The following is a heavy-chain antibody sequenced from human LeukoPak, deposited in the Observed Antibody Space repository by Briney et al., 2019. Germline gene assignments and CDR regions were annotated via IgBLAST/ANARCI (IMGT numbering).Heavy chain of an antibody. CDR3: ATIPLPAALHWFDP. CDR1: GGSITSYY. CDR2: IYYSGST. J-gene: IGHJ5*02. V-gene: IGHV4-59*01. D-gene: IGHD2-2*01. Sequence: SETLSLTCNVSGGSITSYYWSWIRQPPGKGLEWIGYIYYSGSTDYNPSLKSRVTISIDTSKNQFSLNLTSVTTADTAVYYCATIPLPAALHWFDPCAPGTLVNVSS.